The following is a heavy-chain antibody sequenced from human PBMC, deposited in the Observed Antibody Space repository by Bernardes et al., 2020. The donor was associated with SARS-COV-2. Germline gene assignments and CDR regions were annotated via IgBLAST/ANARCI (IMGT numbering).Heavy chain of an antibody. CDR2: ISSSSSYI. CDR3: ARQLGGGSGSYYKYYYYGMDV. D-gene: IGHD3-10*01. J-gene: IGHJ6*02. V-gene: IGHV3-21*01. CDR1: GFTFSSYS. Sequence: GGSLRLSCAASGFTFSSYSMNWVRQAPGKGLEWVSSISSSSSYIYYADSVKGRFTISRDNAKNSLYLQMNSLRAEDTAVYYCARQLGGGSGSYYKYYYYGMDVWGQGTTVTVSS.